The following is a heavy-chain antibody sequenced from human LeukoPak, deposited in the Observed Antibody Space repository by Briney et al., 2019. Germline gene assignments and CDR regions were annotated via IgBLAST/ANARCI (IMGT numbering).Heavy chain of an antibody. CDR1: GASISIYY. D-gene: IGHD3-10*01. Sequence: AETLSLTCTVSGASISIYYWSWIRQPAGKGLECIGRVYTSVSTNYNPSLKSRVTMSVDTSTKQFSLKLSSVTAADMAVYYCARLPRHGSGANDAFDIWGQGTMVTVSS. J-gene: IGHJ3*02. CDR2: VYTSVST. V-gene: IGHV4-4*07. CDR3: ARLPRHGSGANDAFDI.